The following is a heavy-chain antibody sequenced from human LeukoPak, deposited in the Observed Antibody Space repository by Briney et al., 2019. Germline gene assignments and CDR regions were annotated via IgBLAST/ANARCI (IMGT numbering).Heavy chain of an antibody. D-gene: IGHD1-1*01. V-gene: IGHV4-38-2*02. CDR2: IYHSGAT. Sequence: SETLSLTCTVSDYSISSGYYCGWIRQPPRKRLEWIATIYHSGATYYNPSLKSRVTISVDTSKNHCSLQLTSVTAADTAVYYCARLNWNDIAVFDYWGQGTLVTVSS. CDR3: ARLNWNDIAVFDY. J-gene: IGHJ4*02. CDR1: DYSISSGYY.